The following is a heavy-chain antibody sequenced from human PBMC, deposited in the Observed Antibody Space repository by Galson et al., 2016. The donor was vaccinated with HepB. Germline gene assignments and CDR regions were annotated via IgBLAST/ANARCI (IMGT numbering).Heavy chain of an antibody. J-gene: IGHJ3*01. V-gene: IGHV3-30*18. CDR1: GFTFRSYG. CDR2: VSLDESNK. D-gene: IGHD3-10*01. CDR3: AKDSVSFAFDV. Sequence: SLRLSCAASGFTFRSYGMHWVRQAPGKGLEWVALVSLDESNKDYADSVKGRFTISRDNSKSTLYLQMNSLRGEDTAVYYCAKDSVSFAFDVWGQGTVVTVSS.